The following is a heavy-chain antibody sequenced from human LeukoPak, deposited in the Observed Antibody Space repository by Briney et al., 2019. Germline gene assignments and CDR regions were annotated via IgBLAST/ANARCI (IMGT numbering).Heavy chain of an antibody. CDR2: ISYDGTNK. V-gene: IGHV3-30-3*01. D-gene: IGHD4/OR15-4a*01. J-gene: IGHJ4*02. Sequence: GRSPRLSCAASGFTFRSYTMHWVRQAPGKGLECVAVISYDGTNKYYAGSVKGRFTISRDNSKNTLYLQMNSLRAEDTAVYYCARDNPTYGGADYWGQGTLVTVSS. CDR1: GFTFRSYT. CDR3: ARDNPTYGGADY.